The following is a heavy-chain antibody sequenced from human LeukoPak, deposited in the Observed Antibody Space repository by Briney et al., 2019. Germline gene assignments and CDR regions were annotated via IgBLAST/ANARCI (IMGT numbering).Heavy chain of an antibody. CDR2: IRSTSDFI. J-gene: IGHJ2*01. Sequence: GGSLRLSCAASGFTSSSYSMNWVRQAPGKGLEWVSSIRSTSDFIFYADSVKGRFTVSRDNAKNSLYLQMNSLRAEHTAVYYCARPLEGTGGNGYFDLWGRGTLVTVSS. V-gene: IGHV3-21*01. CDR3: ARPLEGTGGNGYFDL. CDR1: GFTSSSYS. D-gene: IGHD1-14*01.